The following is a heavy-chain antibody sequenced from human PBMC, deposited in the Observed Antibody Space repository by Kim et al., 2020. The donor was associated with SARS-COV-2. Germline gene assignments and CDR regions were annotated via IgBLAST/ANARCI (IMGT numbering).Heavy chain of an antibody. J-gene: IGHJ5*02. CDR3: ASQSGSKRGILGWFDP. D-gene: IGHD3-22*01. V-gene: IGHV4-39*01. Sequence: SLTRRVTISVDTSKNQFSLKLSPVTAADTAVYYCASQSGSKRGILGWFDPWGQGTLVTVSS.